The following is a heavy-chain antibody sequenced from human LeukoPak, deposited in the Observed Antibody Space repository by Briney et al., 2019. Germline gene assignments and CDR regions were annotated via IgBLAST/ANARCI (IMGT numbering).Heavy chain of an antibody. CDR2: IYYSGST. D-gene: IGHD3-22*01. V-gene: IGHV4-59*01. J-gene: IGHJ4*02. CDR1: GGSISSYY. CDR3: ARGSHLYYYDSSGYYWGLDY. Sequence: SETPSLTCTVSGGSISSYYWSWIRQPPGKGLEWIGYIYYSGSTNYNPSLKSRVTISVDTSKNQFSLKLRSVTAADTAVYYCARGSHLYYYDSSGYYWGLDYWGQGTRVTVSS.